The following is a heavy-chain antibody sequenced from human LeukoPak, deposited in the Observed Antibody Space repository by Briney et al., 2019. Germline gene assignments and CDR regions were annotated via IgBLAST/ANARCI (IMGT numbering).Heavy chain of an antibody. D-gene: IGHD1-26*01. J-gene: IGHJ6*02. V-gene: IGHV4-34*01. Sequence: PSETLSLTCAVYGGSFSGYYWSWIRQPPGKGLEWIGVINHSGSTNYNPSLKSRVTISVDTSKNQFSLKLSSVTAADTAVYYCARGPLGWELLRSYYYGMDVWGQGTTVTVSS. CDR2: INHSGST. CDR1: GGSFSGYY. CDR3: ARGPLGWELLRSYYYGMDV.